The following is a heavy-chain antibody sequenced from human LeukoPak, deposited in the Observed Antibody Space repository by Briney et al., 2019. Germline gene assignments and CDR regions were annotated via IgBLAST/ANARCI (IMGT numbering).Heavy chain of an antibody. CDR3: ARGYGDYDY. V-gene: IGHV4-39*07. J-gene: IGHJ4*02. Sequence: SETLSLTCTVSGGSISSSSYYWGWIRQPPGKGLEWTGSIYYSGSTYYNPSLKSRVTISVDTSKNQFSLKLSSVTAADTAVYYCARGYGDYDYWGQGTLVTVSS. CDR1: GGSISSSSYY. D-gene: IGHD4-17*01. CDR2: IYYSGST.